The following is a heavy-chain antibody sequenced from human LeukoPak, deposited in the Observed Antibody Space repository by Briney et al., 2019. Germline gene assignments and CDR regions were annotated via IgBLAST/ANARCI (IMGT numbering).Heavy chain of an antibody. D-gene: IGHD5-18*01. J-gene: IGHJ5*02. V-gene: IGHV4-59*01. CDR2: ISYGNT. Sequence: SETLSLTFSVSGGSISTYYWNWIRQTPGKGLEWIGHISYGNTDYNPSLKSRVTISVDTSKNQFSLKLTSVTAADTAVYYCARDKAHSYGGYFHPWGQGALVTVSS. CDR3: ARDKAHSYGGYFHP. CDR1: GGSISTYY.